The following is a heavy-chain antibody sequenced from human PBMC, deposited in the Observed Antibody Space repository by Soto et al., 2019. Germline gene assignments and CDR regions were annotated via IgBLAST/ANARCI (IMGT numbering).Heavy chain of an antibody. CDR1: GWSISSSNW. CDR2: IYHSGSV. D-gene: IGHD1-26*01. J-gene: IGHJ2*01. V-gene: IGHV4-4*02. Sequence: QVQLQESGPGLVKPSGTLSLTCAVSGWSISSSNWWSWVRQPPGKGLEWIGEIYHSGSVHYNPSLNTRVTISVDKSKNQFSLKLNSVTAADTAVYYCARVMAGEDFDLWGRGTLVTVSS. CDR3: ARVMAGEDFDL.